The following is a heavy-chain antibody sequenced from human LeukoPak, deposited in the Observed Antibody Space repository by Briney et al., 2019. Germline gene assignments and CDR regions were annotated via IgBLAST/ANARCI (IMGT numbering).Heavy chain of an antibody. D-gene: IGHD6-19*01. CDR3: ARVGSGGAWFDF. J-gene: IGHJ4*02. CDR1: GGSISSSNW. Sequence: PSGTLSLTCAVSGGSISSSNWWSWVRQPPGKGLEWIGEIYHSGSTNYNPSLKSRVTISVDKSKNRFSLKMTSVTAADTAVYFCARVGSGGAWFDFWGQGTLVTVSS. V-gene: IGHV4-4*02. CDR2: IYHSGST.